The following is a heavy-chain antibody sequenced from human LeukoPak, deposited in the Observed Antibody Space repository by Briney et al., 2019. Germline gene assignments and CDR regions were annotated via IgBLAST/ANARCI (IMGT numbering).Heavy chain of an antibody. D-gene: IGHD3-22*01. V-gene: IGHV1-18*01. CDR3: ARVYYYDSSGYSNPEDYYYRMDV. CDR1: GYTFTSYG. CDR2: ISIYNGNT. Sequence: ASVKVSCKASGYTFTSYGISWVRQAPGQGLEWMGWISIYNGNTNYAQKLQGRVTMTTDTSTSTAYMELRSLRSDDTAVYYCARVYYYDSSGYSNPEDYYYRMDVWGQGTTVTVPS. J-gene: IGHJ6*02.